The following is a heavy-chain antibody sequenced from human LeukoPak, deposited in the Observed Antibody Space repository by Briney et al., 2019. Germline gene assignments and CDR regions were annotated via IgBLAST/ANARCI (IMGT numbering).Heavy chain of an antibody. CDR2: ISSSSSYI. CDR1: GFTPSSYS. Sequence: GGSLRLSCAASGFTPSSYSMNWVSQAPGKGLEWVSSISSSSSYIYYADSVKGRFTISRDNAKNSLYLQMNSLRAEDTAVYYCARECGLRYFDWSLLDYGMDVWGQGTTVTVSS. V-gene: IGHV3-21*01. CDR3: ARECGLRYFDWSLLDYGMDV. D-gene: IGHD3-9*01. J-gene: IGHJ6*02.